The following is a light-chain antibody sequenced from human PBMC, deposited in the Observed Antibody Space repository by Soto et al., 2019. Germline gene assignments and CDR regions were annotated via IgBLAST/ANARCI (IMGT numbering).Light chain of an antibody. V-gene: IGLV2-14*01. Sequence: QSALTQPASVSGSPGQSITISCTGTSSDVGAFNYVSWYLQYPGKAPKLMIYEVGNRPSGVSNRFSGSMSGNTASLTISGLQAEDEADYYCCSYASGSIYVFGTGTKLTVL. CDR2: EVG. CDR3: CSYASGSIYV. CDR1: SSDVGAFNY. J-gene: IGLJ1*01.